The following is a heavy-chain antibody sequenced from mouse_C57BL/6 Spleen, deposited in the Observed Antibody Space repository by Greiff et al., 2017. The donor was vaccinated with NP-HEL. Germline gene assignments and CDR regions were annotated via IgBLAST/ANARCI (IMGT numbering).Heavy chain of an antibody. V-gene: IGHV14-4*01. Sequence: EVQLQQSGAELVRPGASVKLSCTASGFNIKDDYMHWVKQRPEQGLEWIGWIDPENGDTEYASKFQGKATITADTSSNTAYLQLSSLTSEDTAVDYCTRLRGDAMDYWGQGTSVTVSS. J-gene: IGHJ4*01. CDR1: GFNIKDDY. D-gene: IGHD2-2*01. CDR2: IDPENGDT. CDR3: TRLRGDAMDY.